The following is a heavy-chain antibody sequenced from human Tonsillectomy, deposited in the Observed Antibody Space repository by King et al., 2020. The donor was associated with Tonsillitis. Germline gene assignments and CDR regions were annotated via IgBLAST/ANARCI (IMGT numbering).Heavy chain of an antibody. D-gene: IGHD3-16*02. J-gene: IGHJ3*02. CDR1: GFTFSNYG. CDR3: AKVMITFGGVIASDAFDI. Sequence: VQLVESGGGVAQPGGSLRLSCAASGFTFSNYGIHWVRQAPGKGLEWVAFIRYDGSNKYYADSVKGRFTISRDNSKNTLCLQMNSLRAEDTAVYYCAKVMITFGGVIASDAFDIWGQGTMVTVSS. CDR2: IRYDGSNK. V-gene: IGHV3-30*02.